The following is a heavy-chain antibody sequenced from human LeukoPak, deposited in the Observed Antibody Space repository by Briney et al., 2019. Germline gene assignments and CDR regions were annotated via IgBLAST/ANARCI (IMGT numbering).Heavy chain of an antibody. CDR3: AKHGTYSSAAAGALDY. D-gene: IGHD6-13*01. CDR2: ISYDGSNK. J-gene: IGHJ4*02. V-gene: IGHV3-30*18. Sequence: QPGRSLRLSCAASGFTFSSYGMHWVRQAPGKGLEWVAVISYDGSNKYYADSVKGRFTISRDNSKNTLYLQMNSLRAEDTAVYYCAKHGTYSSAAAGALDYWGQGTLVTVSS. CDR1: GFTFSSYG.